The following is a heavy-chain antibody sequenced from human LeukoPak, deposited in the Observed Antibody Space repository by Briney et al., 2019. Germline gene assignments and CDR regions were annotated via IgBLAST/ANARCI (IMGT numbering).Heavy chain of an antibody. CDR3: ARVGYYDFWSGYLVGMDV. J-gene: IGHJ6*02. Sequence: KPSETLSLTCTVSGVSISSYYWSWIRQPPGKGLEWIGYIYYSGSTNYNPSLKSRVTISVDTSKNQFSLKLSSVTAADTAVYYCARVGYYDFWSGYLVGMDVWGQGTTVTVSS. CDR1: GVSISSYY. V-gene: IGHV4-59*01. D-gene: IGHD3-3*01. CDR2: IYYSGST.